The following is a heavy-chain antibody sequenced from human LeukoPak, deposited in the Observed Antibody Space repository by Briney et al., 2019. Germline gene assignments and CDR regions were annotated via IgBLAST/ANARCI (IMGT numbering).Heavy chain of an antibody. J-gene: IGHJ4*02. Sequence: GGSLRLSCAASGFTFSSFDMHWVRQAPGKGLEWVALISYDASNKYYAASVKGRFTISSDNSKNTLDLQMDSLRAEDTAVYYCARSYCSSTRCYNIDYWGQGTLVTVSS. D-gene: IGHD2-2*02. CDR1: GFTFSSFD. CDR3: ARSYCSSTRCYNIDY. V-gene: IGHV3-30*01. CDR2: ISYDASNK.